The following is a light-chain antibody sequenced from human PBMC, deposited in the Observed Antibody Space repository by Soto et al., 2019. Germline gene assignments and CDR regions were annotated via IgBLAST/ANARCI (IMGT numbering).Light chain of an antibody. CDR3: QQYKSYPFT. CDR2: DAS. V-gene: IGKV1-5*01. J-gene: IGKJ2*01. CDR1: QSISSW. Sequence: DIQMTQSPSTLSASVGDRVTITCRASQSISSWLAWYQQKPGKAPKLLIYDASSLESGVPSRFSGSGSGTEFTLTISSLQPDDFASYICQQYKSYPFTLGQGTKLEIK.